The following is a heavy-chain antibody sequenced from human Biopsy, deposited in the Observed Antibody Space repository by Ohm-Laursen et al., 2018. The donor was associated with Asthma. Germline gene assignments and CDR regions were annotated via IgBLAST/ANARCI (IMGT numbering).Heavy chain of an antibody. J-gene: IGHJ3*02. CDR2: INPNSGGT. CDR1: GYTFIGCH. D-gene: IGHD3-9*01. CDR3: ARTYFDFLTGQVNDAFAI. Sequence: GASVKVSCKASGYTFIGCHIHWMRQAPGQGLEWMGRINPNSGGTNYAQKFQGRVSITRDTSARTAYMDLSSLRSEDTAVYYCARTYFDFLTGQVNDAFAIWGQGTVVTVSS. V-gene: IGHV1-2*06.